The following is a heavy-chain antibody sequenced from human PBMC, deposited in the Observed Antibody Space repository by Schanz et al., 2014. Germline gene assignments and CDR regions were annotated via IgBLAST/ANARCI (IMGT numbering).Heavy chain of an antibody. V-gene: IGHV3-30*18. J-gene: IGHJ4*02. CDR3: AKDFVPLVQQLIRSGGAHLDH. D-gene: IGHD6-13*01. Sequence: VQLVESGGGFVQPGGSLRLSCAASGFTFSNYGLVWVRQAPGKGLEWLAVISYDGSDKFHADSVKGRFTISRDNSKNTLYLQMNSLRVEDTAVYYCAKDFVPLVQQLIRSGGAHLDHWGQGILVTVSS. CDR2: ISYDGSDK. CDR1: GFTFSNYG.